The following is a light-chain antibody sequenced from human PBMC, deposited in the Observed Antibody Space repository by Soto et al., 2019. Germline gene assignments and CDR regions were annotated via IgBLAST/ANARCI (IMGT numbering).Light chain of an antibody. Sequence: AIRMTQSPPSFSASTGDRVTITCRASQSIDLAWYQQRPGKAPNLLIYSASILQSGVPSRFSGSGSGTDFTLTITSLQSEDFATYYCQQYHAYPPTFGQGTNVGIK. CDR1: QSID. J-gene: IGKJ1*01. CDR2: SAS. V-gene: IGKV1-8*01. CDR3: QQYHAYPPT.